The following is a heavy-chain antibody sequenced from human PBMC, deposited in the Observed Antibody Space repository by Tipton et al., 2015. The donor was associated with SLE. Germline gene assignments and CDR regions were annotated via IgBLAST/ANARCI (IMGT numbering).Heavy chain of an antibody. CDR2: IYSGGST. CDR3: AKEFSGYFDY. Sequence: SLRLSCAASGFTFSSYAMSWVRQAPGKGLEWVSVIYSGGSTNYADSVKGRFTISRDNSKNTLYLQMNSLRAEDTAVYYCAKEFSGYFDYWGQGTLVTVSS. D-gene: IGHD6-25*01. CDR1: GFTFSSYA. J-gene: IGHJ4*02. V-gene: IGHV3-23*03.